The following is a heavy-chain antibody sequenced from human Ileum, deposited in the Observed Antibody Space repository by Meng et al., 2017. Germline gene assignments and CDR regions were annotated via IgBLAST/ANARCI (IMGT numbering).Heavy chain of an antibody. D-gene: IGHD3-22*01. Sequence: QVQLQQWGAGLLKPSETLSLTWAVYGGSFSGYYWSWIRQPPGKGLEWIGEINHSGSTNYNPSLKSRVTISVDTSKNQFSLKLSSVTAADTAVYYCARGGHDSSGYYSFDYWGQGTLVTVSS. CDR3: ARGGHDSSGYYSFDY. CDR2: INHSGST. J-gene: IGHJ4*02. CDR1: GGSFSGYY. V-gene: IGHV4-34*01.